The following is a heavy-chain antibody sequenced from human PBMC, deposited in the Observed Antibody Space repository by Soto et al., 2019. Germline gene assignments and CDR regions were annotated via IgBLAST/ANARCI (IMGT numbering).Heavy chain of an antibody. CDR2: ISSSSSYI. CDR1: GFTFSHYA. CDR3: ARLTPQWPYFDY. V-gene: IGHV3-21*01. D-gene: IGHD6-19*01. Sequence: GGSLRLSCAASGFTFSHYAMHWVRQAPGKGLEWVSSISSSSSYIYYADSVKGRFTISRDNAKNSLYLQMNSLRAEDTAVYYCARLTPQWPYFDYWGQGTLVTVSS. J-gene: IGHJ4*02.